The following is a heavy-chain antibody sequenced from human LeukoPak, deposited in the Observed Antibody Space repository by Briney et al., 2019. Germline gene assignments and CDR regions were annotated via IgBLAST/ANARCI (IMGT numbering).Heavy chain of an antibody. CDR1: GGSISSGSYY. J-gene: IGHJ3*02. CDR3: ARASHSSSWPRRVLGAFDI. D-gene: IGHD6-13*01. V-gene: IGHV4-61*02. CDR2: IYTSGST. Sequence: SQTLSLTCTVSGGSISSGSYYWSWIRQPAGKGLEWIGRIYTSGSTNYNPSLKSRVTISVDTSKNQFSLKLSSVTAADTAVYYCARASHSSSWPRRVLGAFDIWGQGTMVTVSS.